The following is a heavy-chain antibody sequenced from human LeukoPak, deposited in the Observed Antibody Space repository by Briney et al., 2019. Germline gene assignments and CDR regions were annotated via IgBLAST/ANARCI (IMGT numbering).Heavy chain of an antibody. V-gene: IGHV3-53*01. CDR3: ARGIAVKSAFDY. CDR1: GFTASYNY. CDR2: IYAGGAT. J-gene: IGHJ4*02. D-gene: IGHD6-19*01. Sequence: GGSLRLSCAASGFTASYNYMSWVRQAPGKGLEWVSVIYAGGATYYADSVTGRFTISRDNSKNTLYLQMNSLRAEDTAVYYCARGIAVKSAFDYWGQGTLVTVSS.